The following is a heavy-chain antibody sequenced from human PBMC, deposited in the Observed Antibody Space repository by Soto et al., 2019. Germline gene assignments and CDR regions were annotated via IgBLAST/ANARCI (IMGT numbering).Heavy chain of an antibody. CDR2: IYYSGTT. CDR1: GVSITSYH. CDR3: ARGRHCVSARCFGFPSIWFDP. D-gene: IGHD2-2*01. Sequence: SETLSLTCTVSGVSITSYHWGWIRQSPVNGLEYIGHIYYSGTTRYNPSLKSRVSISLGTSKNQFSLTLTSLTAADTAVYYCARGRHCVSARCFGFPSIWFDPWGQGTLVTVS. J-gene: IGHJ5*02. V-gene: IGHV4-59*01.